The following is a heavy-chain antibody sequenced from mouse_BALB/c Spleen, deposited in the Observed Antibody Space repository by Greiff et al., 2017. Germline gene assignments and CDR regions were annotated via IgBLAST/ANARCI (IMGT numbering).Heavy chain of an antibody. V-gene: IGHV1-9*01. CDR2: ILPGSGST. CDR1: GYTFSSYW. CDR3: AREGTEGYFDY. J-gene: IGHJ2*01. D-gene: IGHD3-3*01. Sequence: VQGVESGAELMKPGASVKISCKATGYTFSSYWIEWVKQRPGHGLEWIGEILPGSGSTNYNEKFKGKATFTADTSSNTAYMQLSSLTSEDSAVYYCAREGTEGYFDYWGQGTTLTVSS.